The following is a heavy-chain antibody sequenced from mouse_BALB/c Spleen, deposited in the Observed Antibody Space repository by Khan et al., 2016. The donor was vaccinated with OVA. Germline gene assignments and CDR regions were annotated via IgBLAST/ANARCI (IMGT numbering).Heavy chain of an antibody. J-gene: IGHJ4*01. CDR1: GFSLTSYG. V-gene: IGHV2-3*01. Sequence: VQLVESGPGLVAPSQSLSITCTVSGFSLTSYGVSWVRQPPGKGLEWLGVIWGDGNTNFHSALRSRLSISKDNSKSQVFVKLNSLQTDDTATYYCAKDRGYYAVDYWGQGTSVTVSS. CDR3: AKDRGYYAVDY. CDR2: IWGDGNT.